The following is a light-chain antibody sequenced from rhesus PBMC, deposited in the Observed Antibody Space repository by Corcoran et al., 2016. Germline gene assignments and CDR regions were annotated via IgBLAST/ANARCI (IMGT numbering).Light chain of an antibody. V-gene: IGKV1-22*01. J-gene: IGKJ2*01. Sequence: DIQMTQSPSSLSAPVGDTVTITCRATQGISSWLAWYQQKPGKAPKLLIYKASSLHSGVPSGFIGSGSGTDFTLTINSLQSEDFATYYCQQYSSRYGFGQGAKVELK. CDR1: QGISSW. CDR3: QQYSSRYG. CDR2: KAS.